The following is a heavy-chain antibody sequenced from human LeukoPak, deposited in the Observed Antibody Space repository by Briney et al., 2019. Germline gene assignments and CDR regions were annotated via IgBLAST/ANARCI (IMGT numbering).Heavy chain of an antibody. V-gene: IGHV4-4*07. D-gene: IGHD3-22*01. J-gene: IGHJ3*02. Sequence: SETLSLTCTVSGYSISSGYYWGWIRQPAGKGLEWIGRIYTSGSTNYNPSLKSRVTMSVDTSKNQFSLKLSSVTAADTAVYYCARGSYDSSGYYDAFDIWGQGTMVTVSS. CDR3: ARGSYDSSGYYDAFDI. CDR2: IYTSGST. CDR1: GYSISSGYY.